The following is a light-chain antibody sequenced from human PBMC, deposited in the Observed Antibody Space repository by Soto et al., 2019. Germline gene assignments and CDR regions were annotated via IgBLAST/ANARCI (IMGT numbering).Light chain of an antibody. V-gene: IGLV2-8*01. CDR1: SSDVGYYRY. CDR3: RSYAVRNSVV. Sequence: QSALTQPPSAYGSPGQSVTISCTGTSSDVGYYRYVSWYQQHPGKAPRLMIYEVSKRPSGVPDRFSGSKSGNTASLTVSGLQAEDEANYYCRSYAVRNSVVFGGGTKLTVL. J-gene: IGLJ2*01. CDR2: EVS.